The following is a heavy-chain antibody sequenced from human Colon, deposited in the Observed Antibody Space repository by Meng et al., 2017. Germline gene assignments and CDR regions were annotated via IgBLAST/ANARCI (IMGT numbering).Heavy chain of an antibody. D-gene: IGHD1-7*01. CDR3: AKDLNWNSFDY. J-gene: IGHJ4*02. V-gene: IGHV3-74*01. CDR1: GSTFSDNW. Sequence: EVPWVASGGGFVQTGGSLGLSFAASGSTFSDNWMDWVRQAPGKGLVWVSRVNKDGSSTRYADSVKGRFTISRDNAKNTLYLQMNSLRAEDTAVYYCAKDLNWNSFDYWGQGALVTVSS. CDR2: VNKDGSST.